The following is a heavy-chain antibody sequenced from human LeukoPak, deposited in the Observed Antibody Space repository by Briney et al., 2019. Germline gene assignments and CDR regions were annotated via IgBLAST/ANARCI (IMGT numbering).Heavy chain of an antibody. CDR3: ARDRSGSYPETYGMDV. D-gene: IGHD1-26*01. J-gene: IGHJ6*02. CDR1: GFTFNNYA. CDR2: ISGSGGTT. Sequence: GGSLRLSCAASGFTFNNYAMNWVRQAPGKGLEWVSVISGSGGTTYYADSVKGRFTISRDSSKNTLYLQMNSLRAEDTAVYYCARDRSGSYPETYGMDVWGQGTTVTVSS. V-gene: IGHV3-23*01.